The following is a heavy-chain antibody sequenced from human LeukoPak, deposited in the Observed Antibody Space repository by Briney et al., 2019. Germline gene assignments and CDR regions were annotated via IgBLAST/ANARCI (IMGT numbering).Heavy chain of an antibody. Sequence: SETLSLTCTVSGGSISSSSYYWGWVRRPPGKGLEWIGSIYYSGSTYYNPSLKSRVTISVYTSKNQFSLKLSSVTAADTAVYYCARLDGSAKATVVTLGAFDIWGQGTMVTVSS. D-gene: IGHD4-23*01. CDR1: GGSISSSSYY. CDR3: ARLDGSAKATVVTLGAFDI. CDR2: IYYSGST. V-gene: IGHV4-39*01. J-gene: IGHJ3*02.